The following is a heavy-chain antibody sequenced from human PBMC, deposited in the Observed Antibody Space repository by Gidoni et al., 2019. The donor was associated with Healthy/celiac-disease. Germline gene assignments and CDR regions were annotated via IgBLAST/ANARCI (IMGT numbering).Heavy chain of an antibody. D-gene: IGHD1-26*01. Sequence: QVQLQQWGAGLLKPSETLSLTCAVYGGSFSGYYGSWIRQPPGKGLEWIGEINHSGSTNYNPSLKSRVTISVDTSKIQFSLKLSSVTAADTAVYYCARGSDLAVLGIDYWGQGTLVTVSS. CDR1: GGSFSGYY. CDR2: INHSGST. V-gene: IGHV4-34*01. J-gene: IGHJ4*02. CDR3: ARGSDLAVLGIDY.